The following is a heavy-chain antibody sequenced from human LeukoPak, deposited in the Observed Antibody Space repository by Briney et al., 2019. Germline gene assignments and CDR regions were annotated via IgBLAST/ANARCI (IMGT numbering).Heavy chain of an antibody. Sequence: SETLSLTCTVSGGSISSYYWSWIRQPPGKGLEWIGYIHYSGRTDYNPSLKSRVTISLDMSKNQFSLRLGSVTAADTAVYYCAREWTPYFDYWGQGTLVTVSS. CDR3: AREWTPYFDY. D-gene: IGHD3/OR15-3a*01. CDR1: GGSISSYY. V-gene: IGHV4-59*01. CDR2: IHYSGRT. J-gene: IGHJ4*02.